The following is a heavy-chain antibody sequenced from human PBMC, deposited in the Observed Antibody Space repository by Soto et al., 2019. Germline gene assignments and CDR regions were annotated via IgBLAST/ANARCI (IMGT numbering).Heavy chain of an antibody. V-gene: IGHV4-4*07. J-gene: IGHJ6*02. D-gene: IGHD3-3*01. Sequence: SETLSLTCTVSVVSISSYYWSCIRQPAGKGLEWIGRIYTSGSTNYNPSLKSRVTMSVDTSKNQFSLKLSSVTAADTAVYYCAREARITIFGVVHYGMDVWGQGTTVTVSS. CDR1: VVSISSYY. CDR2: IYTSGST. CDR3: AREARITIFGVVHYGMDV.